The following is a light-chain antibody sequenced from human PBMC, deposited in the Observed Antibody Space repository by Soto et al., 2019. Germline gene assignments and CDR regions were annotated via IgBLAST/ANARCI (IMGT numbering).Light chain of an antibody. CDR3: CSYAGRINWV. CDR2: DVS. Sequence: QSVLTQPRSVSGSPGQSVTISCTGTSSDVGGYNYVSWYQQHPGKAPKLMIYDVSKRPSGVPDRFSGSKSGNTASLTISGLQAEDEADYYCCSYAGRINWVFGGGTKLTVL. V-gene: IGLV2-11*01. J-gene: IGLJ3*02. CDR1: SSDVGGYNY.